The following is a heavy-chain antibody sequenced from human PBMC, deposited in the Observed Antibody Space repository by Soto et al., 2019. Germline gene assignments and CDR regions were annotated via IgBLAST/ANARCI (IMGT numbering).Heavy chain of an antibody. CDR1: GFTFSSYA. CDR3: TREGTLYSSSF. J-gene: IGHJ4*02. D-gene: IGHD6-6*01. V-gene: IGHV3-23*01. Sequence: PGGSLILSCAASGFTFSSYAMSWVRQAPGKGVEWVADINGSGSGKYYADSVKGRFTISRDNAKKSVSLQMNTLRAEDTAVYYCTREGTLYSSSFWGQGTLVTVSS. CDR2: INGSGSGK.